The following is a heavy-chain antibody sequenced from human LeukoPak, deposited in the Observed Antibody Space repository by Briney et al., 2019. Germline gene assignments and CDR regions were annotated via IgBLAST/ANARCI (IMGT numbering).Heavy chain of an antibody. Sequence: GGSLILSCAASGFTFSSYGMHWVRQAPGKGLEWVAVIWYDGSNKYYADSVKGRFTISRDNPKNTLYLQMNSLRAEDTAVYYCAREPSFYGDYFGFDYWGQGTPVPFSS. CDR3: AREPSFYGDYFGFDY. CDR1: GFTFSSYG. J-gene: IGHJ4*02. D-gene: IGHD4-17*01. V-gene: IGHV3-33*01. CDR2: IWYDGSNK.